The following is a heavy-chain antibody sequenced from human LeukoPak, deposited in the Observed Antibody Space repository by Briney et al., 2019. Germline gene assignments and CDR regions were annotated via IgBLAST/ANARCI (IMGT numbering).Heavy chain of an antibody. CDR1: GFIFPDYY. CDR3: TRSGYRHPYHFES. Sequence: GGSLRLSCATSGFIFPDYYMIWIRQAPGKGLECISYISPVGTTIYYADSVKGRFTISRDNAKNSLYLQMNSLRADDTAIYYCTRSGYRHPYHFESWGQGTLVIVSS. D-gene: IGHD3-22*01. V-gene: IGHV3-11*01. J-gene: IGHJ4*02. CDR2: ISPVGTTI.